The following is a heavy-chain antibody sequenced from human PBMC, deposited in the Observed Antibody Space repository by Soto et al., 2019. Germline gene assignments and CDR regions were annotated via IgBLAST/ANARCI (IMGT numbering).Heavy chain of an antibody. V-gene: IGHV3-23*01. D-gene: IGHD4-17*01. CDR1: GFTFSSYA. J-gene: IGHJ3*02. Sequence: GGSLRLSCAASGFTFSSYAMSWVRQAPGKGLEWVSAISGSGGSTYYADSVKGRFTISRDNSKNTLYLQMNSVRAEDTAVYYCEKDIKGAVTTTAFDIWGQGTMVTVSS. CDR3: EKDIKGAVTTTAFDI. CDR2: ISGSGGST.